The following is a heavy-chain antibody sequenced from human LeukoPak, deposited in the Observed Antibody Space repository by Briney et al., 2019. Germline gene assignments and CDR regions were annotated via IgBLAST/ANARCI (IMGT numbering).Heavy chain of an antibody. Sequence: GGSLRLSCAASGFTFSSYAMNWVRQAPGKGLEWVSGISWNSGSIGYADSVKGRFTISRDNAKNSLYLQMNSLRAEDTALYYCAKATFTFSETLVLYYFDYWGQGTLVTVSS. D-gene: IGHD6-13*01. V-gene: IGHV3-9*01. CDR1: GFTFSSYA. CDR3: AKATFTFSETLVLYYFDY. J-gene: IGHJ4*02. CDR2: ISWNSGSI.